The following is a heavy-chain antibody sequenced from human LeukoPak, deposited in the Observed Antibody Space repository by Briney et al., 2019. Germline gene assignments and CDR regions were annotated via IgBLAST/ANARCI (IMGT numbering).Heavy chain of an antibody. CDR2: IKQDGSLQ. J-gene: IGHJ4*02. D-gene: IGHD3-22*01. V-gene: IGHV3-7*01. Sequence: GGSLRLSCTASGFTFSSFWMAWVRQAPGKGLEWVANIKQDGSLQHYGDSVKGRFTISRDNAKNSLYLQMNNLGAEDTALYYCATSYDSSGCDWGQGTLVTVSS. CDR3: ATSYDSSGCD. CDR1: GFTFSSFW.